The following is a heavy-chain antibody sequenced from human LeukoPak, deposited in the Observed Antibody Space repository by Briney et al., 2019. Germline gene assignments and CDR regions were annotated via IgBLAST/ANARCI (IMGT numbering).Heavy chain of an antibody. CDR3: AKGGSTNFYYGDV. V-gene: IGHV4-59*01. CDR2: NYDSGST. J-gene: IGHJ6*02. Sequence: SETLSLTCSVSGGSMTNLYWTWIRQPPGKGLEWIGDNYDSGSTRYNTSLESRVTISVDTSKNQFSLKLSSVTAEDTAVYYCAKGGSTNFYYGDVWGQGTTVTVSS. D-gene: IGHD2/OR15-2a*01. CDR1: GGSMTNLY.